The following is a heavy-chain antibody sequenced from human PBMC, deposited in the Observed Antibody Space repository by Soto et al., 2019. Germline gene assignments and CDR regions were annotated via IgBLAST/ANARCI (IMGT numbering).Heavy chain of an antibody. J-gene: IGHJ3*02. CDR2: INPNSGGT. CDR1: GYTFTGYY. D-gene: IGHD2-15*01. V-gene: IGHV1-2*04. CDR3: AGARAGNCSGGSCYGSLFGDI. Sequence: ASVKVSCKASGYTFTGYYMHWVRQAPGQGLEWMGWINPNSGGTNYAQKFQGWVTMTRDTSISTAYMELSRLRSDDTAVYYCAGARAGNCSGGSCYGSLFGDIWGQGTMVTVSS.